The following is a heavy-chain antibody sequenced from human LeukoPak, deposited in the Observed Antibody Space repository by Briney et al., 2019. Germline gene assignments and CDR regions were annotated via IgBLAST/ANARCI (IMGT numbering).Heavy chain of an antibody. J-gene: IGHJ5*01. V-gene: IGHV3-23*01. CDR3: ARGGVPEATSGWFDP. CDR2: IGAGAETP. Sequence: PGGSLRLSCTASGFSFSNNGMSWVRQAPGKGLEWVSTIGAGAETPYYADSVKGRFTISRDNSKNTLYLQMDSLRAEDTAIYHYARGGVPEATSGWFDPWGQGDQVTVSS. D-gene: IGHD3-10*01. CDR1: GFSFSNNG.